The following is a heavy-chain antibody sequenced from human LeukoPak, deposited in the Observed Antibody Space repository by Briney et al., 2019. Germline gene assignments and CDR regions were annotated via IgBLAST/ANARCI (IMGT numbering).Heavy chain of an antibody. Sequence: PSETLSLTCTVSGGSISSDYWSWIRQPPGKGLEWIGFMSNSGHTDSNASLKSRVTISVDTSKNQFSLKLNSETAADTAVYYCARVSAAGTGPDYWGQGTLVTVSS. CDR2: MSNSGHT. J-gene: IGHJ4*02. CDR3: ARVSAAGTGPDY. D-gene: IGHD6-13*01. CDR1: GGSISSDY. V-gene: IGHV4-59*01.